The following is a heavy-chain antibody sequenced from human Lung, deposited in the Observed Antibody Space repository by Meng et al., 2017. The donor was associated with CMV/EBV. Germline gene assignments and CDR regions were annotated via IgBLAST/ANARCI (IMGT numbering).Heavy chain of an antibody. CDR1: GFPFRTYA. CDR2: ISSDGNFQ. CDR3: AKEWAPHEHFDY. Sequence: SCAASGFPFRTYAMHWVRQAPGKGREWVAVISSDGNFQHYADSLKGRFTISRDNSKTTLYLQMNSLRAEDTAVYYCAKEWAPHEHFDYWGQGTLVTVSS. V-gene: IGHV3-30-3*02. J-gene: IGHJ4*02.